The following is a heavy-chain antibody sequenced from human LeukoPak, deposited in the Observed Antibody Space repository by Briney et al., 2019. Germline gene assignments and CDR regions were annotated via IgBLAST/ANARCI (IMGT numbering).Heavy chain of an antibody. CDR2: MYYRGST. CDR3: ANTPIRLGY. CDR1: GGSFSGYY. V-gene: IGHV4-34*01. Sequence: PSETLSLTCAVYGGSFSGYYWGWIRQPPGKGLEWIGSMYYRGSTYHNPSLKSRVTISVDTYKNQFSMKLSSVTAADTAVYYCANTPIRLGYWGQGTLVTVSS. J-gene: IGHJ4*02. D-gene: IGHD2-15*01.